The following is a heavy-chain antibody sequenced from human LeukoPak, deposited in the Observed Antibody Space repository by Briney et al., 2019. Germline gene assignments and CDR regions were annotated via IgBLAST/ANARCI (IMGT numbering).Heavy chain of an antibody. CDR3: ARDLYSGSYYVWFDP. D-gene: IGHD1-26*01. CDR2: INHSGST. J-gene: IGHJ5*02. CDR1: GGSFSGYY. V-gene: IGHV4-34*01. Sequence: PSETLSPTCAVYGGSFSGYYWSWIRQPPGKGLEWIGEINHSGSTNYNPSLKSRVTISVDTSKNQFSLKLSSVTAADTAVYYCARDLYSGSYYVWFDPWGQGTLVTVSS.